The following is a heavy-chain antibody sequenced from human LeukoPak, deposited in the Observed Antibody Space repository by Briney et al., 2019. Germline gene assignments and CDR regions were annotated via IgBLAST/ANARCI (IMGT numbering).Heavy chain of an antibody. V-gene: IGHV4-31*03. CDR2: IYYSGST. CDR3: AKYYYDSSGYFHGFDP. D-gene: IGHD3-22*01. CDR1: GGSISSGDYY. J-gene: IGHJ5*02. Sequence: PSETLSLTCTVSGGSISSGDYYWSWIRQHPGKGLEWIGYIYYSGSTYYNPSLKSRVTISVDTSKNQFSLKLSSVTAADTAVYYCAKYYYDSSGYFHGFDPWGQGTLVTVSS.